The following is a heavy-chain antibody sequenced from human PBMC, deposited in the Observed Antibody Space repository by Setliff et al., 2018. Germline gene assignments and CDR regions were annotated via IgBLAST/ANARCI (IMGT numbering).Heavy chain of an antibody. V-gene: IGHV3-33*08. CDR3: VNSYRGYDDYPDY. CDR2: IWDDGGNK. D-gene: IGHD3-16*02. Sequence: GGSLRLSCAASGFTFSTYRMHWVRQAPGKGLEWVAVIWDDGGNKYHADSVKGRFTISRDNSKNTLYLQMNSLRVEDTAVYYCVNSYRGYDDYPDYWGQGTLVTVSS. CDR1: GFTFSTYR. J-gene: IGHJ4*02.